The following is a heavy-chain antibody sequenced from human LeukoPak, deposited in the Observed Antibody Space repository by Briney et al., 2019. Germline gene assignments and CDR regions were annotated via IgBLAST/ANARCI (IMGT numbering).Heavy chain of an antibody. CDR3: ARILSSGWTGGAFDI. CDR1: GYSISSSNW. Sequence: SDTLPLTCAVSGYSISSSNWWGWIRQSPGKGLEWIGYIYYSGSTYYNPSLKSRVTMSVDTSKNQFSLKLNSVTAVDPAVYYCARILSSGWTGGAFDIWGQGTMVIVSS. D-gene: IGHD6-19*01. V-gene: IGHV4-28*01. CDR2: IYYSGST. J-gene: IGHJ3*02.